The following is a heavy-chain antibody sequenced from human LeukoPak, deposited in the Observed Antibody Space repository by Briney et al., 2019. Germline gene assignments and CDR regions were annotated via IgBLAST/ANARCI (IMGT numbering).Heavy chain of an antibody. V-gene: IGHV4-34*01. D-gene: IGHD3-10*01. CDR2: INHSGST. CDR3: ARRRGSYYYGSGIDY. J-gene: IGHJ4*02. CDR1: GGSFSGYY. Sequence: SETLSLTCAVYGGSFSGYYWSWIRQPPGKGLEWIGEINHSGSTNYNPSLKSRVTISVDTSKNQVSLKLSSVTAADTAVYYCARRRGSYYYGSGIDYWGQGTLVTVSS.